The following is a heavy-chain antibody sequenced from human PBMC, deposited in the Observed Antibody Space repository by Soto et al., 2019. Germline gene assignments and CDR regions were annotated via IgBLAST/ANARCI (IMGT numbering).Heavy chain of an antibody. CDR1: GYSFTSYW. Sequence: ASVKVSCKASGYSFTSYWIGWVRQMPGKGLEWMGIIYPGDSDTRYSPSFHGQVTISADKSISTPYLQWSSLKASDTAMYYCARKAPPGDYPDYWGQGTLVTVSS. CDR3: ARKAPPGDYPDY. J-gene: IGHJ4*02. D-gene: IGHD4-17*01. V-gene: IGHV5-51*01. CDR2: IYPGDSDT.